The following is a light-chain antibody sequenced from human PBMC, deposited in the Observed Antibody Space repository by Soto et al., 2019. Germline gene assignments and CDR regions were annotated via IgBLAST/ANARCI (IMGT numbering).Light chain of an antibody. V-gene: IGLV1-40*01. CDR3: QSYDSMVSGSGV. CDR1: SSNIGAGYD. J-gene: IGLJ2*01. Sequence: QSVLTQPPSVSGAPGQRVTISCTGSSSNIGAGYDVHWYQQLPGTAPKLLISGNSNRPSGVSDRFSGSKSGTSASLAITGLQAEDEADYYCQSYDSMVSGSGVFGGGTKLTVL. CDR2: GNS.